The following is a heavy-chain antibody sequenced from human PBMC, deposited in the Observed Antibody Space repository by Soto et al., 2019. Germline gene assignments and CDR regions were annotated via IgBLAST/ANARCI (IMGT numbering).Heavy chain of an antibody. J-gene: IGHJ5*02. CDR3: ARDGGDIVVVPAATENWFDP. CDR2: ISAYNGNT. CDR1: GYTFTSYG. Sequence: QVPLVQSGAEVKKPGASVKVSCKASGYTFTSYGISWVRQAPGXGLEWMGWISAYNGNTNYAQKLQGRVTMTTDTSTSTAYMELRSLRSDDTAVYYCARDGGDIVVVPAATENWFDPWGQGTLVTVSS. V-gene: IGHV1-18*01. D-gene: IGHD2-2*01.